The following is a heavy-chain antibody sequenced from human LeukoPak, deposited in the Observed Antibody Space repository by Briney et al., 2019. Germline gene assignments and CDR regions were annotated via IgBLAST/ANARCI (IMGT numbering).Heavy chain of an antibody. CDR2: INHSGST. CDR1: GGSFSGYY. CDR3: ARGSITMVRGVMGYYYYGMDV. J-gene: IGHJ6*02. D-gene: IGHD3-10*01. Sequence: PSETLSLTCAVYGGSFSGYYWSWIRQPPGKGLEWIGEINHSGSTNYNPSLKSRVTISVDTSKNQFSLKLSSVTAADTGVYYCARGSITMVRGVMGYYYYGMDVWGQGTTVTVSS. V-gene: IGHV4-34*01.